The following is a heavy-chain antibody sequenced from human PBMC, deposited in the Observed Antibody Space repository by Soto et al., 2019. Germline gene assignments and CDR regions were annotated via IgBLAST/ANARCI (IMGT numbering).Heavy chain of an antibody. D-gene: IGHD2-15*01. J-gene: IGHJ6*02. V-gene: IGHV1-18*04. CDR3: SKCGIVVVVAAALEGGYYYYGMDV. CDR1: GYTFTSYG. Sequence: QVQLVQSGAEVKKPGASVKVSCKASGYTFTSYGISWVRQAPGQGLEWMGWISAYNGNTNYAQKRQARVNMTTDTSTSSAYMELRSVRSDHTAVYYGSKCGIVVVVAAALEGGYYYYGMDVWGQGTTVTVSS. CDR2: ISAYNGNT.